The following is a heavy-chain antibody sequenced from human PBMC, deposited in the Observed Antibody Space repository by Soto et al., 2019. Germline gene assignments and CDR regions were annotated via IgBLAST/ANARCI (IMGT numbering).Heavy chain of an antibody. CDR1: DDSISNYY. CDR3: ARLGVMVRGSSNWFDP. V-gene: IGHV4-59*01. Sequence: SETLSLTCTVSDDSISNYYWSWIRQPPGKGLEWIGSIYYIGSTNYNPSLKSRVTISVDTSQNELSLKLTAVTAADTAVYYCARLGVMVRGSSNWFDPWGQGTLVTGS. CDR2: IYYIGST. J-gene: IGHJ5*02. D-gene: IGHD3-10*01.